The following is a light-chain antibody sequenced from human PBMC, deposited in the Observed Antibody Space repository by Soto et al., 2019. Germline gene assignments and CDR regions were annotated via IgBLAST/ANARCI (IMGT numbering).Light chain of an antibody. V-gene: IGKV3-11*01. CDR1: QSVSSY. J-gene: IGKJ4*01. Sequence: EIVLTQSPATLSLSPGERATLSCRASQSVSSYLAWYQQKPGQAPRLLIYDASSRATGIPARFRGSGSETDFTLTITSLEPEDFAVYYCQQRSNWPSTFGGGTKVEI. CDR3: QQRSNWPST. CDR2: DAS.